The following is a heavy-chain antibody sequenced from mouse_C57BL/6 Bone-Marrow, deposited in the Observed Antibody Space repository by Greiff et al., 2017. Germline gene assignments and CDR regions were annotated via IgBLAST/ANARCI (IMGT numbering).Heavy chain of an antibody. Sequence: VKLQQPGAELVMPGASVKLSCKASGYTFTSYWMHWVKQRPGQGLEWIGEIDPSDSYTNYNQKFKGKSTLTVDKSSSTAYIQLSSLTSEDAAVYYCARGGDYDGNWYFDVWGTGTTVTVSS. CDR1: GYTFTSYW. CDR2: IDPSDSYT. V-gene: IGHV1-69*01. D-gene: IGHD2-4*01. J-gene: IGHJ1*03. CDR3: ARGGDYDGNWYFDV.